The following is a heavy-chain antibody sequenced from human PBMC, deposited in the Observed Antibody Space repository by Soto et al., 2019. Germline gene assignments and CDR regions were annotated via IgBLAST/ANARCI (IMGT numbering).Heavy chain of an antibody. Sequence: ESVKISFAAAGFTFSSYAMSWVRQAPGKGLEWVSAISGSGGSTYYADSVKGRFTISRDNSKNTLYLQMNSLRAEDTAVYYCAKDLGAAAGTDAFDIWGQGTMVTVSS. J-gene: IGHJ3*02. D-gene: IGHD6-13*01. CDR3: AKDLGAAAGTDAFDI. CDR2: ISGSGGST. CDR1: GFTFSSYA. V-gene: IGHV3-23*01.